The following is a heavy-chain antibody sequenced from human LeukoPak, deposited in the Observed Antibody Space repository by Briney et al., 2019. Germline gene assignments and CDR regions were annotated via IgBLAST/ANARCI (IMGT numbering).Heavy chain of an antibody. CDR1: GGSFSGYY. D-gene: IGHD6-19*01. J-gene: IGHJ4*02. CDR2: INHSGST. CDR3: ARGYRRYSSGCYYFDY. V-gene: IGHV4-34*01. Sequence: SETLSLTCAVYGGSFSGYYWSWIRQPPGRGLEWIGEINHSGSTNYNPSLKSRVTISVDTSKNQFSLKLSSVTAADTAVYYCARGYRRYSSGCYYFDYWGQGTLVTVSS.